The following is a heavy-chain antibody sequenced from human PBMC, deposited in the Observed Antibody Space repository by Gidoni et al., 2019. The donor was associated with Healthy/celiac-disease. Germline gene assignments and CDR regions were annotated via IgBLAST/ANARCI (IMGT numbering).Heavy chain of an antibody. V-gene: IGHV3-11*06. CDR3: ARASFWSGYYTIGNWFDP. Sequence: QVQLVESGGGLVKPGGSLRLSCAAAGFTFTDYYMSWIRQAPGKGLGWVSYISSSSSYTNYADSVKGRFTISRDNAKNSLYLQMNSLRAEDTAVYYCARASFWSGYYTIGNWFDPWGQGTLVTVSS. D-gene: IGHD3-3*01. CDR1: GFTFTDYY. CDR2: ISSSSSYT. J-gene: IGHJ5*02.